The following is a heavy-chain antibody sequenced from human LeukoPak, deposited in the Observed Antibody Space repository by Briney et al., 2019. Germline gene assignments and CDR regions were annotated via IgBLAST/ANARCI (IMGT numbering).Heavy chain of an antibody. V-gene: IGHV3-23*01. D-gene: IGHD1-14*01. J-gene: IGHJ5*02. Sequence: TGGSLRLSCAASGFTFDDYGMSWVRQAPGKGLEWVSAISGSGGSTYYADSVKGRFTISRDNSKNTLYLQMNSLRAEDTAVYYCAKDPRSKPSPSNWFDPWGQGTLVTVSS. CDR3: AKDPRSKPSPSNWFDP. CDR2: ISGSGGST. CDR1: GFTFDDYG.